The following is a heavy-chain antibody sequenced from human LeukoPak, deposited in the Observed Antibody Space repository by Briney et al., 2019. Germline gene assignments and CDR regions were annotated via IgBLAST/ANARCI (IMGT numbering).Heavy chain of an antibody. D-gene: IGHD5-18*01. CDR2: ISSSSSYI. J-gene: IGHJ4*02. V-gene: IGHV3-21*01. Sequence: GGSLRLSCAASGFTFSSYSMNWVRQAPGKGLEWVSSISSSSSYIYYADSVKGRFTISRDNAKNSLYLQMTSLRAEDTAVYYCARVGSRGYSYGYYGDWGQGTLVTVSS. CDR3: ARVGSRGYSYGYYGD. CDR1: GFTFSSYS.